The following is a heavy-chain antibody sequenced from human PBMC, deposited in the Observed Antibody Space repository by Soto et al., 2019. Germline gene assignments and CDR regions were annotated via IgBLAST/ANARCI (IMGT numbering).Heavy chain of an antibody. D-gene: IGHD1-1*01. V-gene: IGHV1-2*02. J-gene: IGHJ1*01. CDR1: GCNFYDYY. Sequence: SVKVSCKALGCNFYDYYIYWVRQAPGQGLEWVGGINPNGGGTTYSQKFRGRAIVTRDTSITRAYLELPSLKSADTAIYYCARERRPYNPYFHH. CDR2: INPNGGGT. CDR3: ARERRPYNPYFHH.